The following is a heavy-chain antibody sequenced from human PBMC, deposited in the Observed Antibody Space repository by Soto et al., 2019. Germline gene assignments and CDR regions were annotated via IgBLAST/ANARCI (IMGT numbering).Heavy chain of an antibody. D-gene: IGHD6-19*01. CDR1: GYSFTSYW. Sequence: GESLKISCKGFGYSFTSYWIGWVRQMPGKGLEWMGIIYPGDSDTRYSPSFQGQVTISADKSISTAYLQWSSLKASDSAMYYCARRGSSGLLYYYYGMDVWGQGTTVTVSS. V-gene: IGHV5-51*01. CDR3: ARRGSSGLLYYYYGMDV. CDR2: IYPGDSDT. J-gene: IGHJ6*02.